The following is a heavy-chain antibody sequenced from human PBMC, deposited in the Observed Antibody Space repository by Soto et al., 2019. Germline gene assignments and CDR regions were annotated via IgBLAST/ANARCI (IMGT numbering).Heavy chain of an antibody. J-gene: IGHJ3*02. D-gene: IGHD2-2*01. Sequence: ASVKVSCKASGYTFTGYYMHWVRQAPGQGLEWMGWINPNSGGTNYAQKFQGWVTMTRDASISTAYMELSRLRSDDTAVYYCARGGLYQLLSAFDIWGQGTMVTVSS. CDR3: ARGGLYQLLSAFDI. CDR2: INPNSGGT. V-gene: IGHV1-2*04. CDR1: GYTFTGYY.